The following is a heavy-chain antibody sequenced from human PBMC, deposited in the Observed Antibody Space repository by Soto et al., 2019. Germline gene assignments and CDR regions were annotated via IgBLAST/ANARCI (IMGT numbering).Heavy chain of an antibody. CDR3: ARENYYDFWSGYYQTCEY. Sequence: TSETLSLTCTVSGGSISSGDYYWSWIRQPPGKGLEWIGYIYYSGSTYYNPSLKSRVTISVDTSKNQFSLKLSSVTAADTAVYYCARENYYDFWSGYYQTCEYWGQGTLVTVS. V-gene: IGHV4-30-4*01. D-gene: IGHD3-3*01. CDR1: GGSISSGDYY. CDR2: IYYSGST. J-gene: IGHJ4*02.